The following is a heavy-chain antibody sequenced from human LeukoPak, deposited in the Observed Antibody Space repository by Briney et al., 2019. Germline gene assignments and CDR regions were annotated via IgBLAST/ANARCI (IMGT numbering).Heavy chain of an antibody. CDR3: ARGGWELLRTSFDY. CDR2: IKPNSGGT. J-gene: IGHJ4*02. V-gene: IGHV1-2*02. D-gene: IGHD1-26*01. CDR1: GYTFTDYY. Sequence: ASVKVSCKASGYTFTDYYMEWVRQAPGQGLEWMGWIKPNSGGTSHAQKFQGRVTMTRDTSISTAYMELRRLTSDDTAVYYCARGGWELLRTSFDYWGQGTLVTVSS.